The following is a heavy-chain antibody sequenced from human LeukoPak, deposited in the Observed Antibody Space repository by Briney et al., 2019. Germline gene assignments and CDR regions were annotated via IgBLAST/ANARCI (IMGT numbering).Heavy chain of an antibody. CDR2: INPNSGGT. J-gene: IGHJ4*02. V-gene: IGHV1-2*02. D-gene: IGHD6-19*01. CDR1: GYTFTGYY. Sequence: ASVKVSCKTSGYTFTGYYMHWVRQAPGQGLEWMGWINPNSGGTKYAQKFQGRVTMTRDTSISTAYMELSRLTSDDTAVYYCARQRRSSGWPNDYWGQGTLVTVSS. CDR3: ARQRRSSGWPNDY.